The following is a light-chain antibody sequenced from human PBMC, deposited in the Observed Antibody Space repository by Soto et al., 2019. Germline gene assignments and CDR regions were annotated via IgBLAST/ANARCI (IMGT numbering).Light chain of an antibody. CDR3: QQYGSPLT. J-gene: IGKJ4*01. V-gene: IGKV3-20*01. Sequence: PGERATLSCRASQTISSTYLAWYQQKPGQAPSLLIYAASSRAAGIPDRFSGSGSGTDFTLTISRLEPEDFAVYYCQQYGSPLTFGGGTKVEIK. CDR2: AAS. CDR1: QTISSTY.